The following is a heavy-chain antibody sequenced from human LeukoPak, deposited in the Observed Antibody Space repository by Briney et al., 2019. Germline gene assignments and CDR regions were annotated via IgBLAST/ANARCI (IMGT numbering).Heavy chain of an antibody. V-gene: IGHV4-59*01. CDR2: IYYSGST. J-gene: IGHJ6*02. CDR1: GGSISSYY. D-gene: IGHD3-10*01. CDR3: ARDLSLWFGELSPYYGMDV. Sequence: SETLSLTCTVSGGSISSYYWSWIRQPPGKGLEWIGYIYYSGSTNYNPSLKSRVTISVDTSKNQFSLKLSSVTAADTAVYYCARDLSLWFGELSPYYGMDVWGQGTTVTVSS.